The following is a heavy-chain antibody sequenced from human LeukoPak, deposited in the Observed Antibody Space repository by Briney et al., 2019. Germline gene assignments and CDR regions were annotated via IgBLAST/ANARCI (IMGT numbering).Heavy chain of an antibody. Sequence: PGGSLRLSCAASGFTVSSNYMSWVRQAPGKGLEWVANIKQDGSEKYYVDSVKGRFTISRDNAKNSLYLQMNSLRAEDTAVYYCARVGIAYYYDSSGYYTDFWGQGTLVTVSS. CDR3: ARVGIAYYYDSSGYYTDF. CDR2: IKQDGSEK. D-gene: IGHD3-22*01. V-gene: IGHV3-7*01. CDR1: GFTVSSNY. J-gene: IGHJ4*02.